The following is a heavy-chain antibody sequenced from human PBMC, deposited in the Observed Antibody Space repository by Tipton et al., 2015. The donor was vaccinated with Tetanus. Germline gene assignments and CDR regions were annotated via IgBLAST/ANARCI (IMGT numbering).Heavy chain of an antibody. V-gene: IGHV4-34*01. Sequence: TLSLTCAVHGGSFSDNFWSWIRQSPGKGLEWIGEINYTGSANYNPPLKSRVTMSVDPSKKQISLQLNSVTAADTAVYYCAASVVRWFDPWGQGTRVTVSS. CDR1: GGSFSDNF. D-gene: IGHD2-2*01. J-gene: IGHJ5*02. CDR3: AASVVRWFDP. CDR2: INYTGSA.